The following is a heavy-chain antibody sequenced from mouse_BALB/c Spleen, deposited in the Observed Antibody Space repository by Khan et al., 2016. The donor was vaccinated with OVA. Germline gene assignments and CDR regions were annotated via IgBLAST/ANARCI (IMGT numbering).Heavy chain of an antibody. CDR1: GFTFNTYA. V-gene: IGHV10-1*02. Sequence: EVQLVESGGGLVQPTGSLKLSCAASGFTFNTYAMNWVRQAPGKGLEWVARIRSKSNNYATYYADSVKDRFTISRDDSQTMLSLQMNNLKTEDTAMYYCERQAYGNCAFSYWGQGTLVTVSA. D-gene: IGHD2-1*01. J-gene: IGHJ3*01. CDR2: IRSKSNNYAT. CDR3: ERQAYGNCAFSY.